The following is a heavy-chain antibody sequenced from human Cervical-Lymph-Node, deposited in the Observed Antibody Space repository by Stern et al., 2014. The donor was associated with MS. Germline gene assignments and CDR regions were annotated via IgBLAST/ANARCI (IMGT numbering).Heavy chain of an antibody. D-gene: IGHD6-13*01. Sequence: VQLVESGAELKKPGSSVTVSCKASGETFSSLSVSWVRRAPGHVLQWLGGMTPMFGTSNYVQKFQDRLTIFADESTQTIYMTLISLISEDTAIYYCARDQAGIAAHWGQGTLVTVSS. V-gene: IGHV1-69*01. CDR2: MTPMFGTS. CDR3: ARDQAGIAAH. J-gene: IGHJ4*02. CDR1: GETFSSLS.